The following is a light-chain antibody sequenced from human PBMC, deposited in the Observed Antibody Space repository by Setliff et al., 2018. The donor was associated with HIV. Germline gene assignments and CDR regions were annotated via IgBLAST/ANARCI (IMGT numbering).Light chain of an antibody. CDR3: CSYAGSNTFV. CDR2: EVN. Sequence: LTQPASVSGSPGQSITISCTGTSSGVGNYNRVSWYQQHPGKAPKLIIYEVNERPSGVSNRFSGSKSGYTASLTISGLQAEDEADYYCCSYAGSNTFVFGSGTKVTVL. V-gene: IGLV2-23*02. J-gene: IGLJ1*01. CDR1: SSGVGNYNR.